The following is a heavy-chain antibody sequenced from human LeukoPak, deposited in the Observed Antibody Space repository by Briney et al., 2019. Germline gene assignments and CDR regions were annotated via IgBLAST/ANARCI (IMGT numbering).Heavy chain of an antibody. CDR1: GGSISSSSYY. CDR2: IYYSGST. J-gene: IGHJ4*02. Sequence: SETLSLTCTVSGGSISSSSYYWGWIRQPPGKGLEWIGCIYYSGSTYYNPSLKSRVTISVDTSKNQFSLKLSSVTAADTAVYYCARGLAAAGPSDYWGQGTLVTVSS. V-gene: IGHV4-39*07. CDR3: ARGLAAAGPSDY. D-gene: IGHD6-13*01.